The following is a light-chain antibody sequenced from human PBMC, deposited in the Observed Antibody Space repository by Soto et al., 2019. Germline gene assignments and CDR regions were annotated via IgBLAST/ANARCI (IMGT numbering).Light chain of an antibody. V-gene: IGLV2-8*01. CDR1: SSDVGNYNY. CDR3: ISYAGSDNLV. Sequence: QSVLTQPPSASGSPGQSVTISCTGTSSDVGNYNYVSWYQQHPGKAPKLLIYEVTKRPSGVPDRFSGSKSDNTASLTVSGLQAEDEADYYCISYAGSDNLVVGGGTKVTVL. CDR2: EVT. J-gene: IGLJ2*01.